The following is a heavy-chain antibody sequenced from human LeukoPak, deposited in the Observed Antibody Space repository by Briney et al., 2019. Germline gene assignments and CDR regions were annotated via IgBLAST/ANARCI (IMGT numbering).Heavy chain of an antibody. CDR1: GGSISSYY. V-gene: IGHV4-4*07. CDR3: ARDRGYDSSGYYYGPFDY. Sequence: PSETLSLTCTVSGGSISSYYWSWIRQPAGKGLEWIGRIYTSGSTNYNPSLKSRVTISVDTSKNQFSLKLSSVTAADTAVYYCARDRGYDSSGYYYGPFDYWGQGTLVTVSS. J-gene: IGHJ4*02. D-gene: IGHD3-22*01. CDR2: IYTSGST.